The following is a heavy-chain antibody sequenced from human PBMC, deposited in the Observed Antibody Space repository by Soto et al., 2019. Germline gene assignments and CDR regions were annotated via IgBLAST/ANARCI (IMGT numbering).Heavy chain of an antibody. V-gene: IGHV3-30*03. CDR3: AGQYSSSWYEYYYGMDV. D-gene: IGHD6-13*01. CDR1: GFTFSSYG. J-gene: IGHJ6*02. CDR2: ISYDGSNK. Sequence: GGSLRLSCAASGFTFSSYGMHWVRQAPGKGLEWVAVISYDGSNKYYADSVKGRFTISRDNSKNTLYPQMNSLRAEDTAVYYCAGQYSSSWYEYYYGMDVWGQGTTVTVSS.